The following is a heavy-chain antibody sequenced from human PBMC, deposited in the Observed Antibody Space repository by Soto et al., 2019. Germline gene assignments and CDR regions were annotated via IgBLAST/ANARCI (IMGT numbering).Heavy chain of an antibody. Sequence: SETLSLTCTVSGGSISSGPSSWGWVRQPPGGGLEWIGTFYYSESTYYNPSLESRVTISVDTSKNQFSLKVTSVTVADTAVYYCARLGGYCSSSSCYGYYGMDVWGQGTTVT. D-gene: IGHD2-2*01. CDR3: ARLGGYCSSSSCYGYYGMDV. CDR1: GGSISSGPSS. V-gene: IGHV4-39*01. J-gene: IGHJ6*02. CDR2: FYYSEST.